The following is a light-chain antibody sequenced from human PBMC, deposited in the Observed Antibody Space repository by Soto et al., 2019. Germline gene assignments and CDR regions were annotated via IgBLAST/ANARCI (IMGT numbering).Light chain of an antibody. V-gene: IGLV2-14*01. Sequence: QSVLTQPASVSGSPGQSIIISCTGTSSDVGGYNYVSWYQQHPGKAPKLMIYDVSNRPSGVSNRFSGSKSGNTASLTISGLQAEDEANYYCSSYTSIILFGGGTKVTVL. CDR3: SSYTSIIL. J-gene: IGLJ2*01. CDR1: SSDVGGYNY. CDR2: DVS.